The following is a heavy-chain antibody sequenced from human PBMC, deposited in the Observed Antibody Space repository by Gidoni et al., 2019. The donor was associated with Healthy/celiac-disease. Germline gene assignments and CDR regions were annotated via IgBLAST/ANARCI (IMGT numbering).Heavy chain of an antibody. D-gene: IGHD6-19*01. V-gene: IGHV3-9*01. CDR1: GFTFDDYA. Sequence: EVQLVESGGDLVQPGRSLRLSCAASGFTFDDYAMHWVRQAPGKGLEWVSGISWNSGSIGYADSVKGRFTISRDNAKNSLYLQMNSLRAEDTALYYCAKDLYSSGWLDAFDIWGQGTMVTVSS. CDR2: ISWNSGSI. CDR3: AKDLYSSGWLDAFDI. J-gene: IGHJ3*02.